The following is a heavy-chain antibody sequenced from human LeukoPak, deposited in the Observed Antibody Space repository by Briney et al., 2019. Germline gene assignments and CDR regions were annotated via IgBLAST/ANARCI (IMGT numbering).Heavy chain of an antibody. D-gene: IGHD3-10*01. CDR3: ARGFNVYYYGSGSYPVSSNFDY. CDR1: GGSFSGYY. CDR2: INHSGST. V-gene: IGHV4-34*01. J-gene: IGHJ4*02. Sequence: SETLSLTCAVYGGSFSGYYWSWIRQPPGKGLEWIGEINHSGSTNYNPSLKSRVTISVDTSKNQFSLKLSSVTAADTAVYYCARGFNVYYYGSGSYPVSSNFDYWGQGTLVTVSS.